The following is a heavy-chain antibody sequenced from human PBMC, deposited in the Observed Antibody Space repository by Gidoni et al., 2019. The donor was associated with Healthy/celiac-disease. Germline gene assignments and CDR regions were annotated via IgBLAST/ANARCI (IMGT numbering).Heavy chain of an antibody. J-gene: IGHJ3*02. CDR2: ISSSSSYI. V-gene: IGHV3-21*01. Sequence: EVQLVESGGGLVKPGGSLRLSCAASGFTFSSYSMNWVRQAPGKGLEWVSSISSSSSYIYYADSVKGRFTISRDNAKNSLYLQMNSLRAEDTAVYYCARDSDEPFEGAFDIWGQGTMVTVSS. CDR3: ARDSDEPFEGAFDI. CDR1: GFTFSSYS.